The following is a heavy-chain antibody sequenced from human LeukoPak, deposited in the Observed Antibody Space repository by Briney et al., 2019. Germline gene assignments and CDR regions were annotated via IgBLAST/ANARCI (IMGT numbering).Heavy chain of an antibody. V-gene: IGHV3-7*01. CDR2: IKQDGSEK. J-gene: IGHJ4*02. D-gene: IGHD2-2*02. CDR3: ARDGPILYHDY. CDR1: GFTFSSYW. Sequence: GGSLRLSCAASGFTFSSYWMSWVRQAPGKGVEWVANIKQDGSEKYYVDSVKGRFTISRDNAKNSLYLQMNSLRAEDTAVYYCARDGPILYHDYWGQGTLVTVSS.